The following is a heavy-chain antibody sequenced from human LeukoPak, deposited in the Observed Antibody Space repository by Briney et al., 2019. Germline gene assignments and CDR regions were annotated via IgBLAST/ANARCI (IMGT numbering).Heavy chain of an antibody. CDR2: IRSKSYGGTT. Sequence: GGSLRLSCAASGFTFSKAWMSWVRQDPGKWLEWLGFIRSKSYGGTTEYAASVKGRFTISRHDSKSIAYLQMNSLKIEDTAVYYCTRAYSSSWSWYFDYWGKGTLVTVSS. J-gene: IGHJ4*02. CDR1: GFTFSKAW. V-gene: IGHV3-49*04. D-gene: IGHD6-13*01. CDR3: TRAYSSSWSWYFDY.